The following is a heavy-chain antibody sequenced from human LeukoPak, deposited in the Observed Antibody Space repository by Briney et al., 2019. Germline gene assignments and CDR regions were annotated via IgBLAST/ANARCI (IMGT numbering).Heavy chain of an antibody. Sequence: KSSETLSLTCTVSGASISSYYWNWIRQPPGKGLEYLGYIYHTGTTHYNPSLKTRVTTSIDTSKNQFSLKLSSVTAADTAVYYCATSLGRLLPIDYWGQGTLVTVSS. CDR1: GASISSYY. D-gene: IGHD1-26*01. J-gene: IGHJ4*02. CDR3: ATSLGRLLPIDY. V-gene: IGHV4-59*01. CDR2: IYHTGTT.